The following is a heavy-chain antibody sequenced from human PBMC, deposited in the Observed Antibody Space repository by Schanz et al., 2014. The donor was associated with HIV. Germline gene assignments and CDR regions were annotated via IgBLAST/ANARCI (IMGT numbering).Heavy chain of an antibody. CDR1: GITFSTSG. D-gene: IGHD4-17*01. J-gene: IGHJ4*02. CDR2: IWYDGSKK. Sequence: QVQLVESGGGVVQPGRSLRLSCAASGITFSTSGMHWVRQPPGKGLEWVAVIWYDGSKKYYADSVKGRFTISRDNSKNTLYLQMNSLRAEDTAVYYCYGDESGYWGQGTLVTVSS. CDR3: YGDESGY. V-gene: IGHV3-33*01.